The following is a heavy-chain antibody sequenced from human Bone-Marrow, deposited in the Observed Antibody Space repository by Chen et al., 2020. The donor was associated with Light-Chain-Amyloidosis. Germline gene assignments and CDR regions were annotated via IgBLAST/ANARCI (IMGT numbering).Heavy chain of an antibody. CDR2: ISESGHST. CDR3: AKGAGGDYERY. CDR1: GFPFSNFA. V-gene: IGHV3-23*01. J-gene: IGHJ4*02. Sequence: EVQLLESGGGLVQPGGSLRLSCAASGFPFSNFAMNWVRQAPGKGLEWVSAISESGHSTYYADSVKGRFTISRDISKNTLYLQMDSLRAEDTAAYYCAKGAGGDYERYWGQGTLVTVSS. D-gene: IGHD4-17*01.